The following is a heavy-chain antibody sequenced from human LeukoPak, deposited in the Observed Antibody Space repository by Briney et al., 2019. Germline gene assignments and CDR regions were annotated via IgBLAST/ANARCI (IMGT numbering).Heavy chain of an antibody. J-gene: IGHJ4*02. CDR2: ISWNSGST. CDR1: GFTFDDYA. Sequence: AGGSLRLSCAASGFTFDDYAMHWVRQAPGKGLEWVSGISWNSGSTGYADSVKGRFTISRDNAKNSLYLQMNSLRAEDTAVYYCAREVRLTGTNWGQGTLVTVSS. D-gene: IGHD1-20*01. V-gene: IGHV3-9*01. CDR3: AREVRLTGTN.